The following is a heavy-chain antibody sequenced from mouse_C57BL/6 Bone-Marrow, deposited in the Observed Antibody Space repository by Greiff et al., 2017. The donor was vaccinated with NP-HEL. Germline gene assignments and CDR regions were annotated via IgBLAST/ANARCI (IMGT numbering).Heavy chain of an antibody. CDR3: TTDTAVQAWFAY. CDR1: GFNIKDDY. V-gene: IGHV14-4*01. D-gene: IGHD1-1*01. J-gene: IGHJ3*01. Sequence: VQLQQPGAELVRPGASVKLSCTASGFNIKDDYMHWVKQRPEQGLEWIGWIDPDNGDTEYASKFQGKATLTADTSSNTAYLQLSSLTSEDSAVYYCTTDTAVQAWFAYWGQGTLVTVSA. CDR2: IDPDNGDT.